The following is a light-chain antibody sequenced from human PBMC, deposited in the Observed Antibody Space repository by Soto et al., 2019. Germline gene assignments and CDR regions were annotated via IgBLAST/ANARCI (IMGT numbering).Light chain of an antibody. V-gene: IGKV4-1*01. CDR1: QSVLYSSNNKNY. CDR2: WAS. J-gene: IGKJ1*01. CDR3: QQYYSTPRT. Sequence: DIVMTQSPDSLAVSLGERATFNCKSSQSVLYSSNNKNYLAWYQQKPGQPPKLLIYWASTRESGVPDRFSGSGSGTDSTLTISSLQAEDVAVYYCQQYYSTPRTFGQGT.